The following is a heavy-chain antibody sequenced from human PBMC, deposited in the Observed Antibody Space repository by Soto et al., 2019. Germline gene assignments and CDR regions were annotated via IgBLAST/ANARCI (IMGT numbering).Heavy chain of an antibody. CDR1: GFTFSGYW. D-gene: IGHD3-10*01. CDR3: AKDYYYGSSCMDV. Sequence: GGSLRLSCAAFGFTFSGYWMYLVRQTPGKGLVWVSRINGDGTSTGYADSVKGRFTISRDNAKNSLYLQMNSLRAEDTAVYYCAKDYYYGSSCMDVWGQGTTVTVSS. J-gene: IGHJ6*02. CDR2: INGDGTST. V-gene: IGHV3-74*01.